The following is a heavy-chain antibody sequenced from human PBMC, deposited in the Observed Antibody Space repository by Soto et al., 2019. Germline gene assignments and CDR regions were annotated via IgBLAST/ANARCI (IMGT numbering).Heavy chain of an antibody. Sequence: GGSLRLSCSASGFTFSSYAMHWVRQAPGKGLEYVSAISSNGGSTYYADSVKGRFTISRDNSKNTLYLQMSSLRAEDTAVYYCVYGRGHSYGQYYYGMDVWGQGTTVTVSS. CDR1: GFTFSSYA. CDR3: VYGRGHSYGQYYYGMDV. V-gene: IGHV3-64D*08. J-gene: IGHJ6*02. D-gene: IGHD5-18*01. CDR2: ISSNGGST.